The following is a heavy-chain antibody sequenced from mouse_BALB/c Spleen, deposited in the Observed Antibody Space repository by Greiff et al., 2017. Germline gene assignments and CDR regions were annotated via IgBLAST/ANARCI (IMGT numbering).Heavy chain of an antibody. CDR2: INPYNDGT. J-gene: IGHJ2*01. Sequence: EVKLVESGPELVKPGASVKMSCKASGYTFTSYVMHWVKQKPGQGLEWIGYINPYNDGTKYNEKFKGKATLTSDKSSSTAYMELSSLTSEDSAVYYCARGYRYDGYFDYWGQGTTLTVSS. CDR3: ARGYRYDGYFDY. CDR1: GYTFTSYV. V-gene: IGHV1-14*01. D-gene: IGHD2-14*01.